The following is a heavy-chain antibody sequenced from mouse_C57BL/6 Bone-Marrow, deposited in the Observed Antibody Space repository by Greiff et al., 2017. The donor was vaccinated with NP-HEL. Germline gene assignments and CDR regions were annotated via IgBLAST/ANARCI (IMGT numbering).Heavy chain of an antibody. Sequence: QVQLQQSGPELVKPGASVKISCKASGYAFSSSWMNWVKQRPGKGLEWIGRIYPGDGDTNYNGKFKGKATLTADKSSSTAYMQLSSLTSEDSAVYFCARLTTVVAPLTGRGAMDYWGQGTSVTVSS. V-gene: IGHV1-82*01. CDR3: ARLTTVVAPLTGRGAMDY. D-gene: IGHD1-1*01. CDR1: GYAFSSSW. J-gene: IGHJ4*01. CDR2: IYPGDGDT.